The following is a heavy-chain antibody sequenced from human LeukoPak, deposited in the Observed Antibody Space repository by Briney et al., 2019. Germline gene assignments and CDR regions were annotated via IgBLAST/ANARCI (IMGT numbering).Heavy chain of an antibody. CDR1: GYTLTELS. D-gene: IGHD3-22*01. V-gene: IGHV1-24*01. CDR2: FDLEDGET. J-gene: IGHJ4*02. CDR3: ATVVSGYYPYFDY. Sequence: GASVRVSCKVSGYTLTELSMHWVRQAPGKGLEWMGGFDLEDGETIYAQKFQGRVTMTEDTSTDTAYMELSSLRSDDTAVYYCATVVSGYYPYFDYWGQGTLVTVSS.